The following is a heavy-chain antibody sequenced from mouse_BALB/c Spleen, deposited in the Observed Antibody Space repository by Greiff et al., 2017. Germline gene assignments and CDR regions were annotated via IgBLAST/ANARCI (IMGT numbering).Heavy chain of an antibody. CDR1: GYSFTDYS. V-gene: IGHV1S135*01. CDR2: IDPYNGGT. Sequence: EVQLKESGPELVKPGASVKVSCKASGYSFTDYSMYWVRQSHGKTLEWIGYIDPYNGGTTYNQKFKGKATLTVDKSSRTAFMHLNSLTSEDSAVYYCAGGVILSGFTYWGQGTLVTVSA. D-gene: IGHD1-1*01. J-gene: IGHJ3*01. CDR3: AGGVILSGFTY.